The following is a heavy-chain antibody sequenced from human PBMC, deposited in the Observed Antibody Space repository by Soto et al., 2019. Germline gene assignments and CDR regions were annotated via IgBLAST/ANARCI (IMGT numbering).Heavy chain of an antibody. CDR3: ARNVRYYIDY. CDR1: GGSISSGNW. J-gene: IGHJ4*02. CDR2: IYHSGIT. V-gene: IGHV4-4*02. Sequence: QVLLQESGPGLVKPSGTLSLTCAVSGGSISSGNWWSWVRQSPGKELEWIGEIYHSGITNYNPSRKSRVTISVDNSENQLSLSLNCVTAADTAVYYCARNVRYYIDYWGQGTLVTVSS.